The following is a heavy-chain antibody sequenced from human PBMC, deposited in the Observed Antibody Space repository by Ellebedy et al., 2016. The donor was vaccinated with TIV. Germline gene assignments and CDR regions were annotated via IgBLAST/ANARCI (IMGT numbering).Heavy chain of an antibody. CDR3: ARDGVEDYFDN. D-gene: IGHD3-10*01. J-gene: IGHJ4*02. Sequence: MPSETLSLTCSVSGVTISDYYWSWIRQPPGQGLEWIGYVYHTGSTNYNPSLRSRVTLAVDTPKNEFSLKLSSVTTADTAIYYCARDGVEDYFDNWGQGLLVTVSS. CDR1: GVTISDYY. V-gene: IGHV4-59*01. CDR2: VYHTGST.